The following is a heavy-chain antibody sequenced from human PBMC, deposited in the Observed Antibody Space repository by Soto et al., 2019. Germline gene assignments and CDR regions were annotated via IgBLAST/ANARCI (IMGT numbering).Heavy chain of an antibody. D-gene: IGHD3-22*01. V-gene: IGHV1-18*04. Sequence: GASVKVSCKASGYTFTSYGISWVRQAPGQGLEWMGWISAYNGNTNYAQKLQGRVTMTTDTSTSTAYMELRSLRSDDTAVYYCARGTHYYDSSVAEYFQHWGQGTLVTVSS. CDR1: GYTFTSYG. CDR3: ARGTHYYDSSVAEYFQH. J-gene: IGHJ1*01. CDR2: ISAYNGNT.